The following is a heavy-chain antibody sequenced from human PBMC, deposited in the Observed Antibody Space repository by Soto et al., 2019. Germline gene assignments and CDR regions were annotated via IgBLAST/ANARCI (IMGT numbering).Heavy chain of an antibody. Sequence: EVQVVESGGALVQPGRSLRLSCATSGFIFGDFAMIWFRQSPGRGLEWVASIRSKRYGGTPESAASVQGRFTISRDDSRGVAYLQMNGLKTEYTCLYFCTRMPPNKYCRSVSCSAFDVLGQGTMVTVSS. CDR3: TRMPPNKYCRSVSCSAFDV. V-gene: IGHV3-49*03. CDR2: IRSKRYGGTP. J-gene: IGHJ3*01. CDR1: GFIFGDFA. D-gene: IGHD2-2*01.